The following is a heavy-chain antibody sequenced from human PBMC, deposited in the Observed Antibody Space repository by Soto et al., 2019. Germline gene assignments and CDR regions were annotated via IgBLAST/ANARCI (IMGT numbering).Heavy chain of an antibody. V-gene: IGHV3-74*01. D-gene: IGHD1-26*01. J-gene: IGHJ3*02. CDR1: GFTFSSYW. CDR3: ARRMESSVGAFDI. Sequence: GGSLRLSCAASGFTFSSYWMHWVRQAPGKGLVWVSRINSDGSSTSYADSVKGRFTISRDNAKNTLYLQMNSLRAEGTAVYYCARRMESSVGAFDIWGQGTMVTVSS. CDR2: INSDGSST.